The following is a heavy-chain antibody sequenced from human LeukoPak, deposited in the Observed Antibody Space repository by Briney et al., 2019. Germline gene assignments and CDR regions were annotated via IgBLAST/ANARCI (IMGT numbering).Heavy chain of an antibody. CDR1: GGSISSYY. CDR2: IYYSGST. V-gene: IGHV4-59*01. Sequence: PSETLSLTCTVSGGSISSYYWSWIRQPPGKGLEWIGYIYYSGSTNYNPSLKSRVTISVDTSKNQFSLKLSSVIAADTAVYYCAGSKSGYYDYYYMDVWGKGTTVTVSS. CDR3: AGSKSGYYDYYYMDV. J-gene: IGHJ6*03. D-gene: IGHD1-26*01.